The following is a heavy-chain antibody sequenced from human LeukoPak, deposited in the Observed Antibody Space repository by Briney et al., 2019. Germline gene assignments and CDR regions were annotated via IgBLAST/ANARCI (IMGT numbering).Heavy chain of an antibody. CDR1: GFTFSSYG. CDR2: IRYDGSNK. Sequence: GGSLRLSCAASGFTFSSYGMHWVRQAPGKGLEWVAFIRYDGSNKYYADSVKGRFTISRDNSKNTLYLQMNSLRAEDTAVYYCAKVESTMIVVVIIGFDYWGQGTLVTVSS. V-gene: IGHV3-30*02. CDR3: AKVESTMIVVVIIGFDY. D-gene: IGHD3-22*01. J-gene: IGHJ4*02.